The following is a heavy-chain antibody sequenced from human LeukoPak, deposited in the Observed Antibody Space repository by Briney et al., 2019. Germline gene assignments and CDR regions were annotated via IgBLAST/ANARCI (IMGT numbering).Heavy chain of an antibody. CDR2: FDPEDGET. V-gene: IGHV1-24*01. CDR3: ATSRDDGSYRYDAFDI. Sequence: KXXCKVSGXXLXXLSXHWVRQXPXKGLEXXGXFDPEDGETIYAQKFQGRVTMTEDTSTDTAYMELSSLRSEDTAVYYCATSRDDGSYRYDAFDIWGQGTMVTVSS. J-gene: IGHJ3*02. D-gene: IGHD1-26*01. CDR1: GXXLXXLS.